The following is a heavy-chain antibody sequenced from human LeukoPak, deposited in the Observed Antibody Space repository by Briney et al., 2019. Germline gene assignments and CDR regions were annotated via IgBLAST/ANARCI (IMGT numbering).Heavy chain of an antibody. V-gene: IGHV4-59*01. CDR1: GGSISSYY. CDR2: IYYSGST. J-gene: IGHJ3*02. D-gene: IGHD3-3*01. Sequence: LETLSLTCTVSGGSISSYYWSWIRQPPGKGLEWIGYIYYSGSTNYNPSLKSRVTISVDTSKNQFSLKLSSVTAADTAVYYCARVAQIFGVVTDAFDIWGQGTMVTVSS. CDR3: ARVAQIFGVVTDAFDI.